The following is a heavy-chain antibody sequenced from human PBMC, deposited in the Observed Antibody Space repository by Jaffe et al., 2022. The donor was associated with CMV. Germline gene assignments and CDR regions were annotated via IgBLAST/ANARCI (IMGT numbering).Heavy chain of an antibody. J-gene: IGHJ5*02. D-gene: IGHD2-2*01. V-gene: IGHV3-23*04. CDR1: GFTFSSYA. CDR3: AKGVVPAAITYNWFDP. Sequence: EVQLVESGGGLVQPGGSLRLSCAASGFTFSSYAMSWVRQAPGKGLEWVSAISGSGGSTYYADSVKGRFTISRDNSKNTLYLQMNSLRAEDTAVYYCAKGVVPAAITYNWFDPWGQGTLVTVSS. CDR2: ISGSGGST.